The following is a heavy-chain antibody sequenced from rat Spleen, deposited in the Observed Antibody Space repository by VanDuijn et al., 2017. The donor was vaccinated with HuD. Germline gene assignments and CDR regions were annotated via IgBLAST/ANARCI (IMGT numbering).Heavy chain of an antibody. CDR1: GFTFSNYG. Sequence: EVQLVESGGGLVQPGRSMKLSCAASGFTFSNYGMHWIRQAPTKGLEWVASISVSGGSSHYRDSVKGRFTLSRDNAKSTLYLQMDGLKSEDTATYYCARRGYNNYYFDYWGQGVVVTVSS. CDR2: ISVSGGSS. V-gene: IGHV5-19*01. J-gene: IGHJ2*01. CDR3: ARRGYNNYYFDY. D-gene: IGHD1-10*01.